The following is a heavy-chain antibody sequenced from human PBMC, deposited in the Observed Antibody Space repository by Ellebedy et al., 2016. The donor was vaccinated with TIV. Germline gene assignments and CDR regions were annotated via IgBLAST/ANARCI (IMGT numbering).Heavy chain of an antibody. Sequence: GESLKISCAASGFTLGDHGMEWVRQAPGKGLEWVTFIRYDGSDKYYADSVKGRFTISRDNSKNTLYLQMNSLKAEDTAVYYCAKDRYGGNDYYFDYWGQGTLVTVS. V-gene: IGHV3-30*02. CDR2: IRYDGSDK. CDR1: GFTLGDHG. D-gene: IGHD4-23*01. CDR3: AKDRYGGNDYYFDY. J-gene: IGHJ4*02.